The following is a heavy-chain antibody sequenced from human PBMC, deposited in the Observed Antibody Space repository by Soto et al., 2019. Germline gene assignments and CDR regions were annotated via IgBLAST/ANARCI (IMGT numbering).Heavy chain of an antibody. D-gene: IGHD7-27*01. CDR3: ARDSAGKTDWGLRGAFDF. V-gene: IGHV3-33*01. CDR2: MWYDGSNK. CDR1: GFTFSYHV. J-gene: IGHJ3*01. Sequence: GGSLRRSCAASGFTFSYHVMHWVRQAPGKGLEWVAVMWYDGSNKYYADSVKGRFSISRDNSKNTLYLHMSSLRGEDTAVYYCARDSAGKTDWGLRGAFDFWGQGTMVTVSS.